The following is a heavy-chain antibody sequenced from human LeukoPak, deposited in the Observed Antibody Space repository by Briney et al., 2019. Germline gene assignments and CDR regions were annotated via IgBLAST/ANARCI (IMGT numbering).Heavy chain of an antibody. Sequence: SETLSLTCTVSGGSISSSSYYWGWIRQPPGKGLEWIGSIYYSGSTYYNPSLKSRVTISVDTSKNQFSLKLSSVTAADTAVYYCARDRPAPRGFVDYWGQGTLVTVSS. CDR1: GGSISSSSYY. CDR2: IYYSGST. CDR3: ARDRPAPRGFVDY. J-gene: IGHJ4*02. V-gene: IGHV4-39*07. D-gene: IGHD2-15*01.